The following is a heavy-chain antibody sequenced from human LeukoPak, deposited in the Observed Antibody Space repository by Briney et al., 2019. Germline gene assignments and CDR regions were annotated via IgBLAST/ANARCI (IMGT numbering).Heavy chain of an antibody. V-gene: IGHV1-8*01. J-gene: IGHJ1*01. CDR3: ARYEPLLRYFQH. D-gene: IGHD3-16*01. CDR1: GYTFTSYD. Sequence: APVKVSCKASGYTFTSYDINWVRQATGPGLEWMGWMNPNSGNTGYAQKFQGRVTMTRNTSISTAYMELSSLRSEDTAVYYCARYEPLLRYFQHWGQGTLVTVSS. CDR2: MNPNSGNT.